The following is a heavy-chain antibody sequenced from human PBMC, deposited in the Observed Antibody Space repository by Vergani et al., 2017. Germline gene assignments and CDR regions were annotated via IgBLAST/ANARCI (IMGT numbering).Heavy chain of an antibody. D-gene: IGHD2-15*01. CDR3: ARGKRYCSGFSCYYYYGMDV. Sequence: QVQLQESGPGLVKPSETLSLTCTVSGYSISSGYYWGWIRQPPGKGLEWIGSIYHSGSTYYNPSLKSRVTISVDTSKNQFSLKLSSVTAADTAVYYCARGKRYCSGFSCYYYYGMDVWGQGTTVTVSS. CDR1: GYSISSGYY. CDR2: IYHSGST. J-gene: IGHJ6*02. V-gene: IGHV4-38-2*02.